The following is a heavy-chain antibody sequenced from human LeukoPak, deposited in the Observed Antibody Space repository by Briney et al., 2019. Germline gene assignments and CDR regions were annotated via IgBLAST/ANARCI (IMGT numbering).Heavy chain of an antibody. J-gene: IGHJ4*02. D-gene: IGHD3-16*01. V-gene: IGHV4-34*01. CDR3: ARVLWLNRYFDH. CDR2: INHSGST. CDR1: GGSFSGYY. Sequence: KTSETLSLTCAVYGGSFSGYYWSWIRQPPGKGLEWIGEINHSGSTNYNPSLKSRVTISVDTSKNQFSLKLSSVTAADTAVYYCARVLWLNRYFDHWGQGTLVTVSS.